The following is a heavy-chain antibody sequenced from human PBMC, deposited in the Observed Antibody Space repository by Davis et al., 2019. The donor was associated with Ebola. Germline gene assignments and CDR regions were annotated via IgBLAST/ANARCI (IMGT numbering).Heavy chain of an antibody. D-gene: IGHD2-15*01. J-gene: IGHJ4*02. V-gene: IGHV1-2*02. CDR1: GYTFTDYY. CDR2: ISPKSGGG. Sequence: ASVKVSCKASGYTFTDYYIHWVRQAPGQGLEWMGWISPKSGGGNYAPKFQGRATMTTDTSISTAYMDLSSLRSDDTAVFFCARELHGGEFNYWGQGTLVTVTS. CDR3: ARELHGGEFNY.